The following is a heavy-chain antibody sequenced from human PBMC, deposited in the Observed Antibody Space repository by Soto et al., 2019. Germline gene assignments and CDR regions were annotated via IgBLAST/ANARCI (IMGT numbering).Heavy chain of an antibody. CDR2: IWYDGSNK. J-gene: IGHJ6*03. Sequence: GGSLRLSCAASGFTFSSYGMHWVRQAPGKGLEWVAVIWYDGSNKYYADSVKGRFTISRDNSKNTLYLQMNSLRAEDTAVYYCARPVRGVIIYMDVWGKGTTVTVSS. V-gene: IGHV3-33*01. CDR3: ARPVRGVIIYMDV. CDR1: GFTFSSYG. D-gene: IGHD3-10*01.